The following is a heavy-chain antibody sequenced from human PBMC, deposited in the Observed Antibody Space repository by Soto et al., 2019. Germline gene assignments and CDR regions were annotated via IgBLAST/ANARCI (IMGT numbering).Heavy chain of an antibody. V-gene: IGHV3-21*01. Sequence: GGSNRHSYTAPGGNFVRHSRHWVIKSQGKGLEWVSSVSSSSSHIYYADTVKGRFTISRDNAHNSLYLQMNSLRADDTAAYFFARGISDYFVVVPASLHVWCQATTVSVS. CDR2: VSSSSSHI. D-gene: IGHD2-2*01. J-gene: IGHJ6*02. CDR3: ARGISDYFVVVPASLHV. CDR1: GGNFVRHS.